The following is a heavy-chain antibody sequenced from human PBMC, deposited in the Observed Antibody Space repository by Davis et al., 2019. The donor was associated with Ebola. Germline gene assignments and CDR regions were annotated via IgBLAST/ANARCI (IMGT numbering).Heavy chain of an antibody. CDR2: ITGSGSST. CDR3: AKDWGRYCGGDCGTFDY. J-gene: IGHJ4*02. CDR1: GFIFSSYA. Sequence: GGSLRLSCAASGFIFSSYAMSWVRQAPGKGLEWVSVITGSGSSTYYADSVRGRFTISRDNSKNTLYLQMNSLRAEDTAVYYCAKDWGRYCGGDCGTFDYWGQGTLVTVSS. D-gene: IGHD2-21*02. V-gene: IGHV3-23*01.